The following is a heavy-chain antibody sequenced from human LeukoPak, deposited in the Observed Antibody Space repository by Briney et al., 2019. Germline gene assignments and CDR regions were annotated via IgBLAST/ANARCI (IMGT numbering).Heavy chain of an antibody. Sequence: SETRSLTCAVYGGSFSGYYWSWIRQPQGNGLEWNGEINHSGSTNYNPSLKGRVPISVDTSKNQFSLKLRAVTAAAAAVYYCASKSIYGSGSYYYYYYYMDVWGKGTTVTVSS. CDR1: GGSFSGYY. CDR3: ASKSIYGSGSYYYYYYYMDV. D-gene: IGHD3-10*01. V-gene: IGHV4-34*01. J-gene: IGHJ6*03. CDR2: INHSGST.